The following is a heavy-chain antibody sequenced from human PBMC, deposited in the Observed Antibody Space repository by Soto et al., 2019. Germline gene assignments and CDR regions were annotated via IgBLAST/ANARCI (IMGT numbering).Heavy chain of an antibody. V-gene: IGHV2-5*02. J-gene: IGHJ2*01. CDR2: IYWDDDK. D-gene: IGHD3-22*01. CDR3: AHRPTGLLREYWYFDL. CDR1: GFSLSTSGVG. Sequence: QITLKESGPTLVKPTQTLTLTCTFSGFSLSTSGVGVGWIRQPPGKALEWLALIYWDDDKRYSPSLKSRLTITKDTSKNQVVLTMTNMDPVDTATYYCAHRPTGLLREYWYFDLWGRGTLVTVSS.